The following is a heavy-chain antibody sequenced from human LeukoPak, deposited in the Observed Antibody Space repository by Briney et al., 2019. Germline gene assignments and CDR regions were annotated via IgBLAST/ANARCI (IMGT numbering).Heavy chain of an antibody. Sequence: GGSLRLSWVASESTFNNYAMRWVRQGPGMGREWVSSISGADGSTYYADSVKGRFTISRDNSKKTLYLEMSSLRAEDAAVYYCAINYSLDYWGQGTLVTVSS. CDR2: ISGADGST. D-gene: IGHD2-21*01. CDR1: ESTFNNYA. V-gene: IGHV3-23*01. CDR3: AINYSLDY. J-gene: IGHJ4*02.